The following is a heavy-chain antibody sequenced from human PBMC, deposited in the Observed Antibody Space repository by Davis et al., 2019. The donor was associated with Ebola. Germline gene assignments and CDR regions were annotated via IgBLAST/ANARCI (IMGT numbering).Heavy chain of an antibody. CDR2: IIPIFGTA. Sequence: SVKVSCKASGGTFSSYAISWVRQAPGQGLEWMGGIIPIFGTANYAQKFQGRVTITADESTSTAYMELSSLRSEDTAVYYCAREDGGSSWYSSLYYYMDVWGKGTTVTVSS. CDR3: AREDGGSSWYSSLYYYMDV. CDR1: GGTFSSYA. D-gene: IGHD6-13*01. J-gene: IGHJ6*03. V-gene: IGHV1-69*13.